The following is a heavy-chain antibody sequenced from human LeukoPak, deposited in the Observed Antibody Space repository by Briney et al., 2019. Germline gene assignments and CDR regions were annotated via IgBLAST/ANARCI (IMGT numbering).Heavy chain of an antibody. J-gene: IGHJ6*02. CDR3: ARGGYYDILAGYHPFV. D-gene: IGHD3-9*01. Sequence: SETLSLTCTVSGGSISSYYWSWIRQPPGKGLERIAYISDIGSINYNPSLKSRVTISVDTSKNQFSLKLSSVTAADTAVYYCARGGYYDILAGYHPFVWGQGTTVTVSS. V-gene: IGHV4-59*01. CDR1: GGSISSYY. CDR2: ISDIGSI.